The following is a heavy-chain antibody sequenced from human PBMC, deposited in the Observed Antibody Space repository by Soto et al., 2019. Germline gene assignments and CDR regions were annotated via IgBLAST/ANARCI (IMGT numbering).Heavy chain of an antibody. CDR3: ARDTDGSGSYYYGMDV. CDR1: GGTFSSYT. J-gene: IGHJ6*02. D-gene: IGHD3-10*01. Sequence: QVQLVQSGAEVKKPGSSVKVSCKASGGTFSSYTISWVRQAPGQGLEWMGRIIPILGIANYAQKFQGRVTITADKSTSTAYMELSSLRSEDTAVYYCARDTDGSGSYYYGMDVWGQGTTVTVSS. CDR2: IIPILGIA. V-gene: IGHV1-69*08.